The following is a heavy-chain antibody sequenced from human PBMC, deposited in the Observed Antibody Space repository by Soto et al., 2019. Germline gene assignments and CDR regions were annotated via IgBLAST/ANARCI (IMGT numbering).Heavy chain of an antibody. V-gene: IGHV6-1*01. CDR3: ARLTVVPYRFDS. CDR1: GDSVSGNNPT. Sequence: SQTLSLTCAISGDSVSGNNPTWHWIRQSPSRGLEWLGRTYYRSKWYNDYALSVKGRITINPDTSKNQFSLHLNSVTPEDTAVYYCARLTVVPYRFDSWGQGTLVTV. CDR2: TYYRSKWYN. D-gene: IGHD2-2*01. J-gene: IGHJ4*02.